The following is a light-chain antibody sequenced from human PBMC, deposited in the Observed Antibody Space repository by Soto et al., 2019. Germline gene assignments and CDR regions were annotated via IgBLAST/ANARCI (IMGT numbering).Light chain of an antibody. CDR2: KAS. Sequence: DIQMTQSPSTLSGSVGDRVTITCRASQTISSWLAWYQQKPGKAPKLLIYKASTLKSGVPSRFSGSGSGPDFTLTIRTLQPDDFATYYCQHHNSYSVAFGQGTKVQLK. CDR1: QTISSW. CDR3: QHHNSYSVA. V-gene: IGKV1-5*03. J-gene: IGKJ1*01.